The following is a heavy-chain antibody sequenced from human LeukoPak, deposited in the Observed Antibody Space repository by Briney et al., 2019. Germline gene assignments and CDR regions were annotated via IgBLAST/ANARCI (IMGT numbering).Heavy chain of an antibody. Sequence: GGSLRLSCAASGFTFSSYWMHWVRQAPGKGLVWVSHIDSDGSGTTYGDSAKGRFTISRDSAKNTLYLQMNSLRAEDTAVYYCARGTAAAAGIDYWGQGILVTVSS. CDR2: IDSDGSGT. V-gene: IGHV3-74*01. D-gene: IGHD6-13*01. CDR3: ARGTAAAAGIDY. CDR1: GFTFSSYW. J-gene: IGHJ4*02.